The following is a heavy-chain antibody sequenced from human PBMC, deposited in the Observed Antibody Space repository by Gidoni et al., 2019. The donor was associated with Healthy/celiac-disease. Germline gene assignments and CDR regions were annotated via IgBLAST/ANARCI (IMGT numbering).Heavy chain of an antibody. Sequence: EVQLVESGGGLVQPGGSLRLSCPASGFPVSSNYISWVRQAPGKGLEWGSVIYSGGSTYYADSVKGRFTISRDNSKNTLYLQMNSLRAEDTAVYYCARGSPFYGSGSYYDRGGFDPWGQGTLVTVSS. CDR3: ARGSPFYGSGSYYDRGGFDP. D-gene: IGHD3-10*01. V-gene: IGHV3-66*01. CDR2: IYSGGST. CDR1: GFPVSSNY. J-gene: IGHJ5*02.